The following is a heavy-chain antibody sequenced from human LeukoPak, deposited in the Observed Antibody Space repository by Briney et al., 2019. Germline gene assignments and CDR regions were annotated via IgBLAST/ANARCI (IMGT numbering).Heavy chain of an antibody. CDR2: IIPIFGTA. D-gene: IGHD3-22*01. V-gene: IGHV1-69*05. Sequence: GASVKVSCKASGGTFSSYAISWVRQAPGQGLEWMGGIIPIFGTANYAQKFQGRVTMTTDTSTSTAYMELRSLRSDDTAVYYCARDRGHRRVENYYDSSAYWGQGTLVTVSS. CDR3: ARDRGHRRVENYYDSSAY. CDR1: GGTFSSYA. J-gene: IGHJ4*02.